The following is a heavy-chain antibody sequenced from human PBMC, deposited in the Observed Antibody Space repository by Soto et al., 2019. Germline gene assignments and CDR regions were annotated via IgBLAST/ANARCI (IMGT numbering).Heavy chain of an antibody. J-gene: IGHJ6*02. Sequence: GGSLRLSCAASGFTFSSYAMHWVRQAPGKGLEWVAVISYDGSNKYYADSVKGRFTISRDNSKNTLYLQMNSLRAEDTAVYYCARDRRYCSGGSCHADWYYGMDVWGQGTTVTFSS. CDR2: ISYDGSNK. D-gene: IGHD2-15*01. V-gene: IGHV3-30-3*01. CDR3: ARDRRYCSGGSCHADWYYGMDV. CDR1: GFTFSSYA.